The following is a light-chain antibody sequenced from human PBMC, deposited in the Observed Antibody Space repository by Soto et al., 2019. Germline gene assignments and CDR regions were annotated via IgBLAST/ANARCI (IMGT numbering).Light chain of an antibody. V-gene: IGKV1-39*01. J-gene: IGKJ5*01. CDR1: QTVSSY. Sequence: DIQMTQSPSSLSASVGDRVNTTCRASQTVSSYLNWYQQKPGTVPKLLIYATSNLQSGVPSRFSGRGFGTDFTLTISSLQPEDFATYYCQQSFTTPSFGQGTRLEI. CDR2: ATS. CDR3: QQSFTTPS.